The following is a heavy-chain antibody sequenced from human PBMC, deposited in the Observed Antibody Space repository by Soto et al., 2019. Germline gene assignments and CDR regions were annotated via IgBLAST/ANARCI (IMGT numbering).Heavy chain of an antibody. CDR1: GFTFSSYA. J-gene: IGHJ5*01. CDR2: ITCDGGGT. V-gene: IGHV3-23*01. Sequence: PGGSLRLSCAASGFTFSSYAMSWVRQAPGKGLEWVAVITCDGGGTYYTDSVKGRFAISRDNSKTTLYLQMNSLRGDDTAVYYCAKAGGSYLVLPDSWAQGTLVTISS. CDR3: AKAGGSYLVLPDS. D-gene: IGHD1-26*01.